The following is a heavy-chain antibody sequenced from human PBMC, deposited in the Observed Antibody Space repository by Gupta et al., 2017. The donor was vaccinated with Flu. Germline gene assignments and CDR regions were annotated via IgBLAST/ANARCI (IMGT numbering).Heavy chain of an antibody. Sequence: EVQLVESGGGLVQPGRSLRLSCAASGFTFDDYAMHWVRQAPGKGLEWVSGISWNSGSIGYADSVKGRFTISRDNAKNSLYLQMNSLRAEDTALYYCAKAYEQEFWDAFDIWGQGTMVTVSS. CDR3: AKAYEQEFWDAFDI. CDR1: GFTFDDYA. D-gene: IGHD3-10*01. J-gene: IGHJ3*02. CDR2: ISWNSGSI. V-gene: IGHV3-9*01.